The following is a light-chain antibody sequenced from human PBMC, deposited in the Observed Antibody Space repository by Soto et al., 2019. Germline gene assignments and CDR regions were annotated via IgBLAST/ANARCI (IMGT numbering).Light chain of an antibody. V-gene: IGKV3-15*01. CDR1: QTVSSN. Sequence: EIVMTQSPATLSVSPGERATLSCGASQTVSSNLAWYQQKPGQAPRLLIHGASTRATGVPARFSVSGSGTQFTLTISSLQSEDFAAYHCQQYHNWPPQYTFGQGTKLQIK. CDR3: QQYHNWPPQYT. CDR2: GAS. J-gene: IGKJ2*01.